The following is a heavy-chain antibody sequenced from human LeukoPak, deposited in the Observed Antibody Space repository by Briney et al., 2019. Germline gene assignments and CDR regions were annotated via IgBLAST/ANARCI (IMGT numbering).Heavy chain of an antibody. Sequence: PGGSLRLSCAASGFTFSSYTMNWVRQAPGKGLEWVSSISSSSSYIYYADSVKGRFTISRDNAKNSLYLQMNSLRAEDTAVYYCARVAMIVAKPYDYWGQGTLVTVSS. CDR1: GFTFSSYT. CDR2: ISSSSSYI. V-gene: IGHV3-21*01. CDR3: ARVAMIVAKPYDY. D-gene: IGHD3-22*01. J-gene: IGHJ4*02.